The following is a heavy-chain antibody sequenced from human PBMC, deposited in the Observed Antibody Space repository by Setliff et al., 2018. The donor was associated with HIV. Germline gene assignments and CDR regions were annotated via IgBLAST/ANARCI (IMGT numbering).Heavy chain of an antibody. CDR3: ASANWNYLGYWFDP. CDR1: GGSASNSRYY. CDR2: IHYNEKT. Sequence: SETLSLTCTVSGGSASNSRYYWAWIRQPPGKGLEYIGSIHYNEKTYYNPSLKSRVTISIDTSKNQFSLNLTSVTAADTAVYYCASANWNYLGYWFDPWGQGTLVTVSS. D-gene: IGHD1-7*01. J-gene: IGHJ5*02. V-gene: IGHV4-39*01.